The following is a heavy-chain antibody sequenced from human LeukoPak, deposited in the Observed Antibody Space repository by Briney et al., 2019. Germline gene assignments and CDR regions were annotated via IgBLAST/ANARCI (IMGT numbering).Heavy chain of an antibody. CDR1: GVSISSYY. CDR2: IYYSGST. V-gene: IGHV4-59*01. J-gene: IGHJ4*02. CDR3: ATVVRDDILTGYYIDY. Sequence: SETLSLTCTVSGVSISSYYWSWIRQPPGKGLEWIGYIYYSGSTKYNPSFKSRVTISVDTSKNQFSLKLISVTAADTAVYYCATVVRDDILTGYYIDYWGQGTLVTVSS. D-gene: IGHD3-9*01.